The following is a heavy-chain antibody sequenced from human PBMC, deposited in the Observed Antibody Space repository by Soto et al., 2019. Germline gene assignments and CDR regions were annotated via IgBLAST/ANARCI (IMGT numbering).Heavy chain of an antibody. CDR3: AKNIGGFSGYANFDY. V-gene: IGHV3-23*01. J-gene: IGHJ4*02. D-gene: IGHD5-12*01. CDR1: GFTFSNDD. CDR2: ITAGGFNT. Sequence: EVQLLESGGDLVQPGGSLRLSCVASGFTFSNDDLSWVRQASGKGLEWVSAITAGGFNTYYADSVKGRFTISRDNSKNTLYLQMNSLRAEDTAVYYCAKNIGGFSGYANFDYWDQGTLVTVSS.